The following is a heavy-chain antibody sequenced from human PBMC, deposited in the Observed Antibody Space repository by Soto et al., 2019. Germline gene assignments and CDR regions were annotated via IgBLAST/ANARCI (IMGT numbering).Heavy chain of an antibody. CDR3: ARAGLAPFDY. J-gene: IGHJ4*02. V-gene: IGHV3-48*02. D-gene: IGHD6-19*01. CDR2: ITYSSTTI. Sequence: GGSLRLSCAASGFTFSNYNMNWVRQTPGKGPEWVSYITYSSTTISYADSVNGRFTISRDNAKNSLYLQMNSLRDEDTAVYYCARAGLAPFDYWGQGTLVTVSS. CDR1: GFTFSNYN.